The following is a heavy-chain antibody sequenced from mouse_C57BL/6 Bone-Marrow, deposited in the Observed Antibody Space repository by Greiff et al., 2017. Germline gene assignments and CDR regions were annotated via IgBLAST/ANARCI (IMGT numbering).Heavy chain of an antibody. Sequence: DVHLVESGGGLVQPGGSLKLSCAASGFTFSDYYMYWVRQTPEKRLEWVAYISNGGGSTYYPDTVKGRFTISRDNAKNTLYLQMSRLKSEDTAMYYCARLGVYGNYLYAMDYWGQGTSVTVSS. CDR1: GFTFSDYY. CDR3: ARLGVYGNYLYAMDY. CDR2: ISNGGGST. D-gene: IGHD2-1*01. J-gene: IGHJ4*01. V-gene: IGHV5-12*01.